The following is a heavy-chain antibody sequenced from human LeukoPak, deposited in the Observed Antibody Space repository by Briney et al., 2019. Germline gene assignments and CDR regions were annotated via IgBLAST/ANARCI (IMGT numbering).Heavy chain of an antibody. CDR3: ARERYGDYYFDY. J-gene: IGHJ4*02. CDR1: GDTISSYY. D-gene: IGHD4-17*01. CDR2: IYTSGST. V-gene: IGHV4-4*07. Sequence: VKPSETLSLTCTVSGDTISSYYWNWIRQPAGKGLEWIGRIYTSGSTNYDPSLKSRVTMSVDTSKNQFSLELTSVTAADTAVYYCARERYGDYYFDYWGQGTLVTVSS.